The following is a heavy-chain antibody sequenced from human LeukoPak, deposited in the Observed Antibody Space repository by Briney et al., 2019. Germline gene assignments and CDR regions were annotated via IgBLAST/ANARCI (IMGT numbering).Heavy chain of an antibody. CDR1: GYTFTVNY. D-gene: IGHD3-16*01. V-gene: IGHV1-2*02. CDR2: INPITGDT. Sequence: ASVKVSCKASGYTFTVNYIHWVRQAPGQGLEWMGWINPITGDTNYAQNFHGRVTMTRDTSISTAYMELSRLRSDDTAVYYCATQRGSYLWGTDFDYWGQGTLVTVSS. CDR3: ATQRGSYLWGTDFDY. J-gene: IGHJ4*02.